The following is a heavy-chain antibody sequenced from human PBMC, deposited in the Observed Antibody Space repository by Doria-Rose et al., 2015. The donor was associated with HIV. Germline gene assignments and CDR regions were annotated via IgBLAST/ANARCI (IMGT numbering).Heavy chain of an antibody. Sequence: SGPVLVKPTETLTLTCTVSGVSLSSPGMGVSWIRQPPGKALEWLANIFSDDERSYKTSLKSRLTISRGTYKSQVVLTMTDMDPVDTATHYCARIKSSRWYHKYYFDFWGQGTLVIVSA. V-gene: IGHV2-26*01. CDR2: IFSDDER. CDR1: GVSLSSPGMG. J-gene: IGHJ4*02. CDR3: ARIKSSRWYHKYYFDF. D-gene: IGHD6-13*01.